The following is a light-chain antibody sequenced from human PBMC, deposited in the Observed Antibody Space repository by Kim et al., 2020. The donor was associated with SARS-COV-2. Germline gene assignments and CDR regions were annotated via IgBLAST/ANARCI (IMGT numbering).Light chain of an antibody. CDR1: QTISRY. J-gene: IGKJ2*01. Sequence: SESAGDSITITCRASQTISRYLNWYQQKPGKAPNLLISAASTLQSGVPSRFSGGGSGTEFTLTINSLQPEDSATYYCQQSHSIPYTFGQGTKLEI. V-gene: IGKV1-39*01. CDR3: QQSHSIPYT. CDR2: AAS.